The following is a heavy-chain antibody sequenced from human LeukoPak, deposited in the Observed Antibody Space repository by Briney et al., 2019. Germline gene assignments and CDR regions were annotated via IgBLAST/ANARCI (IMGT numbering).Heavy chain of an antibody. CDR1: GGSINSSSYY. CDR2: IYYSGST. CDR3: ARRPILRLGELSPFNY. J-gene: IGHJ4*02. Sequence: PSETLSLTCTVSGGSINSSSYYWGWIRQPPGKGLEWIGSIYYSGSTYYNPSLKSRVTISVDTSKNQFSLKLSSVTAADTAVYYCARRPILRLGELSPFNYWGQGTLVTVSS. D-gene: IGHD3-16*02. V-gene: IGHV4-39*01.